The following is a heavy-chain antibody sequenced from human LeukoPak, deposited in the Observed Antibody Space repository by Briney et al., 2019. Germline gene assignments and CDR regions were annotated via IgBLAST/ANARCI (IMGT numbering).Heavy chain of an antibody. CDR1: GFTFSSYA. Sequence: GASLRLSCAASGFTFSSYAMSWVRQAPGKGLEWVSAISGSGGSTYYADSVRGRFTISRDNSKNTLYLQMNSLRAEDTAVYCCAKTSGGFWSGYPNFDYWGQGTLVTVSS. CDR2: ISGSGGST. CDR3: AKTSGGFWSGYPNFDY. V-gene: IGHV3-23*01. J-gene: IGHJ4*02. D-gene: IGHD3-3*01.